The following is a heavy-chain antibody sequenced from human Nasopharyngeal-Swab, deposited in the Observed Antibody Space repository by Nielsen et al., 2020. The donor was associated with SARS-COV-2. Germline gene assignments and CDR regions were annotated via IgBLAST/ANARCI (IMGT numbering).Heavy chain of an antibody. CDR3: ARDPGFGYYYDSSGYYDY. CDR2: IKQDGCEK. J-gene: IGHJ4*02. D-gene: IGHD3-22*01. V-gene: IGHV3-7*01. CDR1: GFTFSSYW. Sequence: GESLKISCAASGFTFSSYWMSWVRQAPGKGLEWVANIKQDGCEKYYVDSVKGRFTISRDNAKNSLYLQMNSLRAEDTAVYYCARDPGFGYYYDSSGYYDYWGQGTLVTVSS.